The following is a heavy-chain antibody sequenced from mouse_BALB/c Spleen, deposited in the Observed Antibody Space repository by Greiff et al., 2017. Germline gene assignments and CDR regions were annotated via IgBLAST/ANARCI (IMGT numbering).Heavy chain of an antibody. V-gene: IGHV5-6-4*01. J-gene: IGHJ2*01. CDR3: TSLLRSPRGY. Sequence: EVKLVESGGGLVKPGGSLKLSCAASGFTFSSYTMSWVRQTPEKRLEWVATISSGGSYTYYPDSVKGRFTISRDNAKNTLYLQMSSLKSEDTAMYYCTSLLRSPRGYWGQGTTLTVSS. D-gene: IGHD1-1*01. CDR2: ISSGGSYT. CDR1: GFTFSSYT.